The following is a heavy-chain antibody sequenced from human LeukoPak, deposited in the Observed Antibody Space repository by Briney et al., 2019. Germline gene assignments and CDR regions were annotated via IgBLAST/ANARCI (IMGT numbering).Heavy chain of an antibody. CDR3: ARGGSPPEALGDAFDI. CDR1: GFTFSSYW. D-gene: IGHD1-26*01. J-gene: IGHJ3*02. V-gene: IGHV3-74*01. CDR2: TNSDGSDT. Sequence: QPGGSLRLSCAASGFTFSSYWMHWVRQAPGKGLVRVSRTNSDGSDTRYADSVKGRFTISRDNAKNTLSLQMNSLRVEDTAVYFCARGGSPPEALGDAFDIWGQGTMVTVSS.